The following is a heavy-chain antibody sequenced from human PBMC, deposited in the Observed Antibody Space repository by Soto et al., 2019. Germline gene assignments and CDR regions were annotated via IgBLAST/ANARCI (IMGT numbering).Heavy chain of an antibody. J-gene: IGHJ4*02. CDR1: GFTFSGDW. V-gene: IGHV3-74*01. CDR3: ARGPRGLYHHDY. Sequence: EVQLVESGGGLVQPGGSLRLSCAVSGFTFSGDWMHWVRQAAGKGLVWVARINMDGSSTNYADSVKGRFTISRDNAKNTLYLQMNGLRVDDTAVYYCARGPRGLYHHDYWGQGALVTVSS. CDR2: INMDGSST. D-gene: IGHD1-26*01.